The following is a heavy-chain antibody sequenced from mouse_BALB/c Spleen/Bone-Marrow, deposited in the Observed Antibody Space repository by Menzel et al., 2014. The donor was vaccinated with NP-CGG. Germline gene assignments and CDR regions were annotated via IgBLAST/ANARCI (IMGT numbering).Heavy chain of an antibody. CDR2: IDPANGNT. D-gene: IGHD2-4*01. Sequence: VQLQQSGAELVKPGASVKLSCTASGFNIKDTYMHWVKQRPEQGLEWIGRIDPANGNTNYDPKLQGKATITADTSSNTAYLQLSSRTSEDAAYYCCGLYYECDVGYWGEGTTVTVSS. CDR3: GLYYECDVGY. J-gene: IGHJ2*01. CDR1: GFNIKDTY. V-gene: IGHV14-3*02.